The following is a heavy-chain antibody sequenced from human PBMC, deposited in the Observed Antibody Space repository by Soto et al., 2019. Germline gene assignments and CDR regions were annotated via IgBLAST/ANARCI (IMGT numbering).Heavy chain of an antibody. CDR3: AKSYDFWSGYWHDAFDI. J-gene: IGHJ3*02. CDR1: GFTFSSYA. Sequence: GGSLRLSCAASGFTFSSYAMSWVRQAPGKGLEWVSAISGSGGSTYYADSVKGRFTISRDNSKNTLYLQMNSLRAEDTAVYYCAKSYDFWSGYWHDAFDIWGQGTMVTVSS. V-gene: IGHV3-23*01. D-gene: IGHD3-3*01. CDR2: ISGSGGST.